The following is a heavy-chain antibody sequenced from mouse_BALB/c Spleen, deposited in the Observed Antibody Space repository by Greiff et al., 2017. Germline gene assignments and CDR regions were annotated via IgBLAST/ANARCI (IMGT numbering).Heavy chain of an antibody. Sequence: EVQGVESGGGLVQPGGSRKLSCAASGFTFSSFGMHWVRQAPEKGLEWVAYISSGSSTIYYADTVKGRFTISRDNPKNTLFLQMTSLRSEDTAMYYCARYDAQYYYAMDYWGQGTSVTVSS. D-gene: IGHD2-14*01. CDR1: GFTFSSFG. CDR2: ISSGSSTI. V-gene: IGHV5-17*02. CDR3: ARYDAQYYYAMDY. J-gene: IGHJ4*01.